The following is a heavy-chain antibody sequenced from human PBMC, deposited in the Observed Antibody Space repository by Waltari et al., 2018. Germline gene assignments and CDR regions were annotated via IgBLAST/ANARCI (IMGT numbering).Heavy chain of an antibody. CDR1: ADSVSSASL. CDR3: ARDRGRGLYLDT. CDR2: VHGSGRT. V-gene: IGHV4-4*02. J-gene: IGHJ5*02. Sequence: QLQLLQSGPGLAKPSGTLSPTSASSADSVSSASLWNWVRQSPDKGLEWIGQVHGSGRTNYNPSFASRVTVSLDTSKNLVSLKVTSATAADTAVYYCARDRGRGLYLDTWGPGTLVTVSP. D-gene: IGHD2-15*01.